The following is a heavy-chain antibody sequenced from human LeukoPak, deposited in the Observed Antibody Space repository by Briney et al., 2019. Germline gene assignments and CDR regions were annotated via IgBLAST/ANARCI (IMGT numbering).Heavy chain of an antibody. D-gene: IGHD6-13*01. CDR1: GFTFSSYW. V-gene: IGHV3-7*01. J-gene: IGHJ5*02. CDR3: ARDKNDLAAAGRYRGMGFDP. CDR2: IKQDGSEK. Sequence: GGSLRLSCAASGFTFSSYWMSWVRQAPGKGLEWVANIKQDGSEKYYVDSVKGRFTISRDNAKNSLYLQMNSLRAEDTAVYYCARDKNDLAAAGRYRGMGFDPWGQGTLVTVSS.